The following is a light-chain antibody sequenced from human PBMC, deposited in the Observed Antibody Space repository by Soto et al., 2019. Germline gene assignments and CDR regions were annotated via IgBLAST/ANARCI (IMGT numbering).Light chain of an antibody. J-gene: IGKJ4*01. CDR3: QQLYSYPFT. V-gene: IGKV3D-20*01. CDR2: GAS. CDR1: QSVSSSR. Sequence: DIVLTQSPATLSLSPGERATLSCGASQSVSSSRLAWYQQKPALAPRLLIYGASTRATGIPARFSGSGSGTEFTLTISSLQPEDFATYYCQQLYSYPFTFGGGTK.